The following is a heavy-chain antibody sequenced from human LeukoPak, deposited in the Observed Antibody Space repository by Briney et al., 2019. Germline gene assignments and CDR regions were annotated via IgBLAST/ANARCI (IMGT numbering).Heavy chain of an antibody. V-gene: IGHV1-46*01. J-gene: IGHJ4*02. D-gene: IGHD6-19*01. CDR3: AAAVAGNLHFDY. Sequence: ASVKVSCKASGYTFTSYYMHWVRQAPGQGLEWMGIINPSGGSTSYAQKFQGRVTMTRDTSTNTVYMELSSLRSEDTAVYYCAAAVAGNLHFDYWGQGTLVTVSS. CDR1: GYTFTSYY. CDR2: INPSGGST.